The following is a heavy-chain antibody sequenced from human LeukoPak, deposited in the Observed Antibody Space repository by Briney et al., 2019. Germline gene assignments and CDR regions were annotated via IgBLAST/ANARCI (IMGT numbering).Heavy chain of an antibody. Sequence: GGSLRPSCAASGFTFSDYYMSWIRQAPGKGLEWVSYISSSGSTIYYADSVKGRFTISRDNAKNSLYLQMNSLRAEDTAVYYCASEGVYSSGPTDYWGQGTLVTVSS. J-gene: IGHJ4*02. CDR2: ISSSGSTI. CDR1: GFTFSDYY. CDR3: ASEGVYSSGPTDY. V-gene: IGHV3-11*04. D-gene: IGHD6-19*01.